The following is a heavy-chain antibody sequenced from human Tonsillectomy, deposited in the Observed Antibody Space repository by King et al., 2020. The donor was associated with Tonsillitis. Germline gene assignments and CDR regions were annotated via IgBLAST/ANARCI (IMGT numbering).Heavy chain of an antibody. Sequence: VQLVETGGGLIQTGGSLRLSCAASGFTVSSNYMSWVRQAPGKGLQWVSTLYSDDNTYYADSVKGRFTISRDNSKNTLYLQMNSLRAEDTAVYYCARDADHFDNWGQGTLVTVSS. V-gene: IGHV3-53*02. CDR2: LYSDDNT. J-gene: IGHJ4*02. CDR1: GFTVSSNY. CDR3: ARDADHFDN.